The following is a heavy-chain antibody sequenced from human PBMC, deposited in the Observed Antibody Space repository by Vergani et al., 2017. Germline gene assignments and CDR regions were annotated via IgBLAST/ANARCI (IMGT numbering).Heavy chain of an antibody. CDR2: IKSKTDGGTT. D-gene: IGHD3-16*01. V-gene: IGHV3-15*01. J-gene: IGHJ6*02. Sequence: VQLVESGGGVVQPGGSLRLSCAASGFTFSNAWMSWVRQAPGKGLEWVGRIKSKTDGGTTDYAAPVKGRFTISRDDSKNTLYLQMNSLKTEDTAVYYCARDMLETTTYYYYGMDVWGQGP. CDR1: GFTFSNAW. CDR3: ARDMLETTTYYYYGMDV.